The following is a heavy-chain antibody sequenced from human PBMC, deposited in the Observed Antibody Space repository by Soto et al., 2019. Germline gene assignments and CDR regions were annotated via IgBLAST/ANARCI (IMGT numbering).Heavy chain of an antibody. CDR2: ISAYTGNT. D-gene: IGHD5-12*01. Sequence: ASVKVSCKASGYTFTSYDINWVRQATGQGLEWMGWISAYTGNTSYAQKLQGRVTMTTDTSMSTAYMELRSLRSDDTAVYYCARENGWLRSYFDYWGQGTLVTVSS. V-gene: IGHV1-18*01. J-gene: IGHJ4*02. CDR1: GYTFTSYD. CDR3: ARENGWLRSYFDY.